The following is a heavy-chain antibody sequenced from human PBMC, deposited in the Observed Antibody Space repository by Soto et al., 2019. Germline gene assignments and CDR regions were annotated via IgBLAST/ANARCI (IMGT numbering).Heavy chain of an antibody. CDR1: GFTFSSYS. Sequence: EVQLVESGGGLVQPGGSLRLSCAASGFTFSSYSMNWVRQAPGKGLEWVSYISSSSSTIYYADSVKGRFTISRDNAKNSLYLQMNSLRDEVTAVYYCARGDSGYDLGYYYYGMDVWGQGTTVTVSS. D-gene: IGHD5-12*01. V-gene: IGHV3-48*02. CDR2: ISSSSSTI. J-gene: IGHJ6*02. CDR3: ARGDSGYDLGYYYYGMDV.